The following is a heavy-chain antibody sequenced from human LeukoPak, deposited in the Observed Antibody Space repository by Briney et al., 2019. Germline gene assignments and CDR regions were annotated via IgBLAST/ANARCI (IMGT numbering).Heavy chain of an antibody. D-gene: IGHD2-15*01. V-gene: IGHV4-39*07. J-gene: IGHJ4*02. CDR3: ATRPCSGGSCYSASRPYYFDY. CDR1: GGSISSSSYY. Sequence: SETLSLTCTVSGGSISSSSYYWGWIRQPPGKGLEWIGSIYYSGSTNYNPSLKSRVTISVDTSKNQFSLKLSSVTAADTAVYYCATRPCSGGSCYSASRPYYFDYWGQGTLVTVSS. CDR2: IYYSGST.